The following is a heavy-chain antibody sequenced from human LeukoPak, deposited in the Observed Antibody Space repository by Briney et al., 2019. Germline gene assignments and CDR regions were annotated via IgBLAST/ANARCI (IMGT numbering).Heavy chain of an antibody. J-gene: IGHJ4*02. Sequence: GGSLRLSCAASGFTVSSNYMSWVRQAPGKGLEWVAVVSYDGSNKYYADSVKGRFNISRDNSKNTLYLQMNSLRVEDTAVYYCAKEFYGYGLGFDYWGQGTLVTVPS. CDR2: VSYDGSNK. CDR1: GFTVSSNY. D-gene: IGHD3-10*01. CDR3: AKEFYGYGLGFDY. V-gene: IGHV3-30*18.